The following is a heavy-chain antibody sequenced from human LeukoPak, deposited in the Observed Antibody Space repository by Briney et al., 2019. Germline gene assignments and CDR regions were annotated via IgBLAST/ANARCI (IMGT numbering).Heavy chain of an antibody. CDR2: IYTSGST. V-gene: IGHV4-61*02. J-gene: IGHJ3*02. D-gene: IGHD2-2*01. Sequence: SETLSLTCTVSGGSISSGSYYWSWIRQPAGKGLEWIGRIYTSGSTNYNPSLKSRVTISVDTSKNQFSLKLSSVTAADTAVYCCARGYCSSTSCYGYDAFDIWGQGTMVTVSS. CDR3: ARGYCSSTSCYGYDAFDI. CDR1: GGSISSGSYY.